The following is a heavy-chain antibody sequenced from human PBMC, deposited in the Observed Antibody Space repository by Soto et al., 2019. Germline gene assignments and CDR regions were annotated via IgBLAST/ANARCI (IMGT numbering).Heavy chain of an antibody. V-gene: IGHV3-73*02. Sequence: EVQLVESGGGLVQPGGSLKLSCAASGYTFSDSAMHWVRQASGKGLEWVGRIRTKANSYATVYAASVKGRFTISRDDSKNTAYLQMNSLKTEDTAVYYCARLWSEREPNFDYWDQGTLVSVSS. CDR3: ARLWSEREPNFDY. J-gene: IGHJ4*02. CDR1: GYTFSDSA. D-gene: IGHD1-26*01. CDR2: IRTKANSYAT.